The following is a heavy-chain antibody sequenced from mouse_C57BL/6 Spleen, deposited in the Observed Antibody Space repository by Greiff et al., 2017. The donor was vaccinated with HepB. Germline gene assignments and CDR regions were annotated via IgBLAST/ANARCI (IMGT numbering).Heavy chain of an antibody. Sequence: VQLKESGPGLVKPSQSLSLTCSVTGYSITSGYYWNWIRQFPGNKLEWMGYISYDGSNNYNPSLKNRISITRDTSKNQFFLKLNSVTTEATATYYCARDVIGPITTVVDVDMDYWGQGTSVTVSS. CDR1: GYSITSGYY. CDR3: ARDVIGPITTVVDVDMDY. D-gene: IGHD1-1*01. J-gene: IGHJ4*01. V-gene: IGHV3-6*01. CDR2: ISYDGSN.